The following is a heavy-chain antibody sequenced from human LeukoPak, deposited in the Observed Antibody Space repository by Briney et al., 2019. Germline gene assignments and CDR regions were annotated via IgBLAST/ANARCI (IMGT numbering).Heavy chain of an antibody. V-gene: IGHV4-34*01. D-gene: IGHD6-13*01. Sequence: SETLSLTCAVYGGSFSGYYWSWIRQPPGKGLEWIGEIHHSGSTKYNPSLKSRVTISVDTSRNQFSLKLSSVTAADTAVYYCARAYHSSWYLNWFDPWGQGTLVTVSS. CDR1: GGSFSGYY. CDR3: ARAYHSSWYLNWFDP. J-gene: IGHJ5*02. CDR2: IHHSGST.